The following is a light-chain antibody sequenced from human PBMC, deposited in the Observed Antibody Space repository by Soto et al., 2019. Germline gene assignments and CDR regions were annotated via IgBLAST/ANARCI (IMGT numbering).Light chain of an antibody. Sequence: DIQMTQSPSSLSTSVGDRVTITCRASQSINSYLNWYQQKPGKAPKLLIYAASSLQSGVPSRFSGSGSGTDFTLTISSLQPEDCATYYCQQSYSTPRAFGQGTKVDIK. CDR2: AAS. V-gene: IGKV1-39*01. J-gene: IGKJ1*01. CDR3: QQSYSTPRA. CDR1: QSINSY.